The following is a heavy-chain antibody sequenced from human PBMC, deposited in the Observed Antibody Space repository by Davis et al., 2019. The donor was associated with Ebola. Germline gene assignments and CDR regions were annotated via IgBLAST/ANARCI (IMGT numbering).Heavy chain of an antibody. Sequence: PSETLSLTCTVSGGSISSDRYYWSWIRQPAGKGLEWIGHIYTSGSTNYNPSLKSRVTISVDTSKNQFSLKLSSVTAADTAMYYCARGGGYSFHYWGQGTLVTVSS. V-gene: IGHV4-61*09. CDR3: ARGGGYSFHY. CDR1: GGSISSDRYY. D-gene: IGHD6-25*01. J-gene: IGHJ4*02. CDR2: IYTSGST.